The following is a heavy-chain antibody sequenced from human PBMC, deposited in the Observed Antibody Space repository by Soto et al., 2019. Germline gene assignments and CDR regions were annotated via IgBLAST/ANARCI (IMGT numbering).Heavy chain of an antibody. D-gene: IGHD3-3*01. Sequence: LSLTCTVSGGSISSYYWSWIRQPPGKGLEWIGYIYYSGSTNYNPSLKSRVTISVDTSKNQFSLKLSSVTAADTAVYYCAMGLYDFWSGYTNNWFDPWGQGTLVTVSS. CDR1: GGSISSYY. CDR2: IYYSGST. V-gene: IGHV4-59*01. CDR3: AMGLYDFWSGYTNNWFDP. J-gene: IGHJ5*02.